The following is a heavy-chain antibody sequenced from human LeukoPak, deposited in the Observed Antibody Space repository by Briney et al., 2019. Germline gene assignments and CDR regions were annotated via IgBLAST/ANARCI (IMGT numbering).Heavy chain of an antibody. V-gene: IGHV3-66*01. CDR2: IYSGGST. Sequence: SGGSLRLSCAASGFTVSSNYMTWVRQAPGKGLEWVSPIYSGGSTYYADSVKGKFTISRDSSRNTLYLQMNSLRPEDTAVYYCARYYGSGSIGGYYFDYWGQGILVTVSS. D-gene: IGHD3-10*01. J-gene: IGHJ4*02. CDR1: GFTVSSNY. CDR3: ARYYGSGSIGGYYFDY.